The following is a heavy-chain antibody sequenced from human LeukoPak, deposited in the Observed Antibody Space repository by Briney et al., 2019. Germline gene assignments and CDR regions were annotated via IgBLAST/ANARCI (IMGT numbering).Heavy chain of an antibody. D-gene: IGHD1-1*01. CDR2: TYYRSKWNS. Sequence: PSQTLSLTCAISGDSLSSNSASWNWLRQSPSRGLEWLGSTYYRSKWNSDYAVSVKSRITINPDTSKNQFSLHLESVTPEDTAVYYCARDPDNSYEWGPFDRWGQGTLVTVSS. CDR1: GDSLSSNSAS. V-gene: IGHV6-1*01. J-gene: IGHJ5*02. CDR3: ARDPDNSYEWGPFDR.